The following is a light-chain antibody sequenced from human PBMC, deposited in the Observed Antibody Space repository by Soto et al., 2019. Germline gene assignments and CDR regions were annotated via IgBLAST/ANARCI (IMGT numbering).Light chain of an antibody. Sequence: DIQLTQSPATLSASVGDRATITCRASQSISSWLAWYQQKPGKAPKLLVYKASSLESGVPSRFSGSGSGTEFTLTISTLQHDDFATYYCKQYEAYPLTFGGGTKVEI. J-gene: IGKJ4*01. CDR1: QSISSW. CDR2: KAS. V-gene: IGKV1-5*03. CDR3: KQYEAYPLT.